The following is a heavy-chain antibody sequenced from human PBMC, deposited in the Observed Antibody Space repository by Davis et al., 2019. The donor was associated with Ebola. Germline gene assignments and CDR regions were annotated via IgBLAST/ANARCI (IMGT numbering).Heavy chain of an antibody. CDR1: RYTFTSYG. J-gene: IGHJ4*02. V-gene: IGHV1-18*01. CDR3: ARGRGDYGDYVLFY. Sequence: AASVKVSCKASRYTFTSYGISWVRQAPGQGLEWMGWISAYNGNTNYSQKPQGRVTMTTETSTSTAYMEQRSLRSDDTAVYYCARGRGDYGDYVLFYWGQGTLVTVSS. D-gene: IGHD4-17*01. CDR2: ISAYNGNT.